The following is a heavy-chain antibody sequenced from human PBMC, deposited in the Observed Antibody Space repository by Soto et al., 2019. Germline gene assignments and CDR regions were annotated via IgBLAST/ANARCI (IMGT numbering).Heavy chain of an antibody. V-gene: IGHV3-30*18. J-gene: IGHJ4*02. CDR1: GFTFSSYG. Sequence: PGGSLRLSCAASGFTFSSYGMHWVRQAPGKGLEWVAVISYDGSNKYYADSVKGRFTISRDNSKNTLYLQMNSLRAEDTAVYYCAKGRIAAADPPLFDYWGQGTLVTVSS. D-gene: IGHD6-13*01. CDR3: AKGRIAAADPPLFDY. CDR2: ISYDGSNK.